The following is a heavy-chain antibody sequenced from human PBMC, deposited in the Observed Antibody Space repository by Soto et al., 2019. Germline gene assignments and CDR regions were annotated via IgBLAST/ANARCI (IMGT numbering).Heavy chain of an antibody. CDR1: GYRFTSYG. J-gene: IGHJ6*02. D-gene: IGHD3-16*01. CDR2: INAYNGNT. V-gene: IGHV1-18*01. CDR3: AMVDVYVTPSPQDV. Sequence: QVQLVQSGAEVKNPGASVKVSCKASGYRFTSYGIGWVRQAPGQGLEWMGWINAYNGNTNYAKNLQGRVPLTTDTPTSTAYRELRSPRSNDTAVYYCAMVDVYVTPSPQDVWGQGTTVTVSS.